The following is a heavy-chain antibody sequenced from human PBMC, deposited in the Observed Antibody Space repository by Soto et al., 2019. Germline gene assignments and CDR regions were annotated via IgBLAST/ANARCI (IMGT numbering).Heavy chain of an antibody. CDR2: INHSGST. CDR1: GGSFSGYY. Sequence: PSETLSLTCAVYGGSFSGYYWSWIRQPPGKGLEWIGEINHSGSTNYNPSPKSRVTISVDTSKNQFSLKLSSVPAAETAVYYCESRGATAIHYWGQGTLVTVSS. V-gene: IGHV4-34*01. CDR3: ESRGATAIHY. J-gene: IGHJ4*02. D-gene: IGHD2-21*02.